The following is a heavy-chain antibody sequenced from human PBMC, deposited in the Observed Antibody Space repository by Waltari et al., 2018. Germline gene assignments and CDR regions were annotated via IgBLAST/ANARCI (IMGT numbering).Heavy chain of an antibody. J-gene: IGHJ5*02. CDR1: GFTFDDYA. CDR3: AKALYSSSWYSWFDP. D-gene: IGHD6-13*01. Sequence: EVQLVESGGGLVQPGRSLRLSCAASGFTFDDYAMHWVRQAPGKGLEWVAGISWNSGRIGYADSVKCRFTISRDNAKTSLYLKMNSLRAEDTALYYCAKALYSSSWYSWFDPWGQGTLVTVSS. V-gene: IGHV3-9*01. CDR2: ISWNSGRI.